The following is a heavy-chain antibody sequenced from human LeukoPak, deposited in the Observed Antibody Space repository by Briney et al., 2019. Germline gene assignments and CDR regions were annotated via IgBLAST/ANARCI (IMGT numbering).Heavy chain of an antibody. CDR1: GGTFSSYA. Sequence: SVKVSCKASGGTFSSYAISWVRQAPGQGLEWMGGIIPIFGTANYAQKFRGRVTITTDESTSTAYMELSSLRSEDTAVYYCARRGSSSSHWFDPWGQGTLVTVSS. D-gene: IGHD6-6*01. CDR3: ARRGSSSSHWFDP. V-gene: IGHV1-69*05. J-gene: IGHJ5*02. CDR2: IIPIFGTA.